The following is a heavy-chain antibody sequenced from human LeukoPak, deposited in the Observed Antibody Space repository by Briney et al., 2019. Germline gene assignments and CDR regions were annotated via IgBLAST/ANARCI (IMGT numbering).Heavy chain of an antibody. D-gene: IGHD5-12*01. CDR3: ASGSSGYDP. Sequence: PSETLCLTCTVSGGSISHYYWSGMREPAGKGREGIGRIYSSGTAIYNPALKSRVSMSVDTSKNQFSLKLSSVTAADTAVYFCASGSSGYDPWGQGTLVTVSS. CDR1: GGSISHYY. CDR2: IYSSGTA. V-gene: IGHV4-4*07. J-gene: IGHJ5*02.